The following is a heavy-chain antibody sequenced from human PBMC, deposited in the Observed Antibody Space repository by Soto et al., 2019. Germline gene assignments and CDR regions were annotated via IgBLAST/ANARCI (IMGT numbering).Heavy chain of an antibody. V-gene: IGHV4-59*08. CDR1: GGSFSPNY. J-gene: IGHJ5*02. CDR3: ARLGAFYQSLDP. CDR2: IYYAGST. Sequence: QLQLQESGPGLVKPSETLSITCTVSGGSFSPNYWSWIRQPPGKGLEWVGYIYYAGSTSYNPSLKSRVTISLDTSMSQFSLSLSSVTAADTAVYYCARLGAFYQSLDPWGPGTLVTVSS. D-gene: IGHD3-3*02.